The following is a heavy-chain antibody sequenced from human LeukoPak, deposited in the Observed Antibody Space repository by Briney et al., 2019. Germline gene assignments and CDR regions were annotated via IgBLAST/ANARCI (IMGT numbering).Heavy chain of an antibody. D-gene: IGHD3-22*01. CDR3: ATKGTLGVVVTNYDRFDP. CDR2: FDPEGGET. CDR1: GYTLTELS. Sequence: ASVKVSCKVSGYTLTELSMHWVRHAPGKGLVWMGGFDPEGGETIYAQKFQGRVTMTEDTSTDIAYMELSSLRSEDTAVYYCATKGTLGVVVTNYDRFDPWGQGTLVTVSS. V-gene: IGHV1-24*01. J-gene: IGHJ5*02.